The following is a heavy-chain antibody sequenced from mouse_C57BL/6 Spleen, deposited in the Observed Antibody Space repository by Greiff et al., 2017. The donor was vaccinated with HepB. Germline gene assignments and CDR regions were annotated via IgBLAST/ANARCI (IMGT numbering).Heavy chain of an antibody. CDR3: ARHGDYDRAMDY. Sequence: EVQRVESGGDLVKPGGSLKLSCAASGFTFSSYGMSWVRQTPDKRLEWVATISSGGSYTYYPDSVKGRFTISRDNAKNTLYLQMSSLKSEDTAMYYCARHGDYDRAMDYWGQGTSVTVSS. CDR1: GFTFSSYG. J-gene: IGHJ4*01. CDR2: ISSGGSYT. V-gene: IGHV5-6*01. D-gene: IGHD2-4*01.